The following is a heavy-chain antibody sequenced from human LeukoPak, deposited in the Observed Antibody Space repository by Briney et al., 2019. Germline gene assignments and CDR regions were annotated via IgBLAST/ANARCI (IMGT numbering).Heavy chain of an antibody. V-gene: IGHV3-13*04. CDR1: GFTFSTYD. CDR2: IGVAGDT. J-gene: IGHJ4*02. CDR3: ARGGDRDY. Sequence: GGSLRPSCAASGFTFSTYDMHWVRQVAGKRLEWVSAIGVAGDTYYLDSVKGRFTISRENAKNSLYLQMNSLRAGDTAVYYCARGGDRDYWGQGTLVTVSS.